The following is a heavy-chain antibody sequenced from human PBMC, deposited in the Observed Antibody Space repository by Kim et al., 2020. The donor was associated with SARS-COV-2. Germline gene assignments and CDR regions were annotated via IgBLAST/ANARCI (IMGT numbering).Heavy chain of an antibody. Sequence: SVKGRFTISRDDSKNTAYLQMNSLKTEDTAVYYCTNGYCSSTACYPKFDPWGQGTLVTVSS. V-gene: IGHV3-73*01. CDR3: TNGYCSSTACYPKFDP. J-gene: IGHJ5*02. D-gene: IGHD2-2*01.